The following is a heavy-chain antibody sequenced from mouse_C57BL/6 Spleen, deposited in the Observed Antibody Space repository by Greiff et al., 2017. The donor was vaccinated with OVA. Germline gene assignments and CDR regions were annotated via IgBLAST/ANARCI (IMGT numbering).Heavy chain of an antibody. D-gene: IGHD4-1*01. CDR1: GFTFSSYA. V-gene: IGHV5-9-1*02. J-gene: IGHJ3*01. Sequence: EVHLVESGEGLVKPGGSLKLSCAASGFTFSSYAMSWVRQTPEKRLEWVAYISSGGDYIYYADTVKGRFTISRDNARNTLYLQMSSLKSEDTAMYYCTRALTGSFAYWGQGTLVTVSA. CDR3: TRALTGSFAY. CDR2: ISSGGDYI.